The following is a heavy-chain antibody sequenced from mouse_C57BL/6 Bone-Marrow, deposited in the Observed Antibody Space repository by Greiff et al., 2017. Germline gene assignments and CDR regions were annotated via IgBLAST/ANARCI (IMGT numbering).Heavy chain of an antibody. V-gene: IGHV1-15*01. Sequence: QVQLQQSGAELVRPGASVTLSCKASGYTFTDYEMHWVKQTPVHGLEWIGAIDPETGGTAYNQKFKGKAILTADKSSSTAYMELRSLTSEDSAVYYCTRRWLLYMDYWGQGTTLTVSS. CDR1: GYTFTDYE. CDR3: TRRWLLYMDY. J-gene: IGHJ2*01. CDR2: IDPETGGT. D-gene: IGHD2-3*01.